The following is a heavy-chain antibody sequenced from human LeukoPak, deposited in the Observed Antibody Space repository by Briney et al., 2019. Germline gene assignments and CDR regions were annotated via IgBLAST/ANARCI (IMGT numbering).Heavy chain of an antibody. CDR2: IIPILGIA. V-gene: IGHV1-69*04. J-gene: IGHJ4*02. Sequence: SVKVSCKASGGTFSSYAISWVRQAPGQGLEWMGRIIPILGIANYAQKFQGRVTITADKSTSTAYMEPSSLRSEDTAVYYCARGSGYSRSPFDYWGQGTLVTVSS. CDR3: ARGSGYSRSPFDY. CDR1: GGTFSSYA. D-gene: IGHD3-22*01.